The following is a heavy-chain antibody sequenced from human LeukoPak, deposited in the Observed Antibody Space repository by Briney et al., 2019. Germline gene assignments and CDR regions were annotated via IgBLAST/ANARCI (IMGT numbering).Heavy chain of an antibody. J-gene: IGHJ4*02. CDR1: GYTLTELS. D-gene: IGHD6-13*01. V-gene: IGHV1-24*01. CDR2: FDPEDGET. Sequence: ASVKVSCKVSGYTLTELSMHWVRQAPGKGLEWMGGFDPEDGETIYAQKFQGRVTMTEDTSTDTAYMELSSLRSEDTAVYYCATDAGIAAAGPKWELDYWGQGTLVTVSS. CDR3: ATDAGIAAAGPKWELDY.